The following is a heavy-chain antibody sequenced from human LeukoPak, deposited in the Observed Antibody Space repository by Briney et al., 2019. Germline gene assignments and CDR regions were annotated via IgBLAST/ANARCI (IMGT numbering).Heavy chain of an antibody. J-gene: IGHJ4*02. D-gene: IGHD4-17*01. V-gene: IGHV3-23*01. CDR3: AKDKRGGSDYVYFDY. Sequence: RGSLRLSCAASGFAFSDYAVSWVRQAPGKGLEWVSTISGGGDYTRYAESVQGRFTVSRDKSKSTVYLQMTSLSVEDTAVYYCAKDKRGGSDYVYFDYWGQGTLVTVSS. CDR2: ISGGGDYT. CDR1: GFAFSDYA.